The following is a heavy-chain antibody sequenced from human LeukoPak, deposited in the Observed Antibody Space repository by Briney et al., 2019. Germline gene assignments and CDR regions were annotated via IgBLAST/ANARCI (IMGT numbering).Heavy chain of an antibody. V-gene: IGHV1-18*01. CDR1: GYTFTSYG. CDR3: ARDLVNRDCSST. J-gene: IGHJ5*02. Sequence: ASVTVSCKASGYTFTSYGISWVRQAPGQGLEWMGWISAYNGNTNYAQKLQGRVTMTTDTSTSTAYMELRSLRSDDTAVYYCARDLVNRDCSSTWGQGTLVTVSS. CDR2: ISAYNGNT. D-gene: IGHD2-2*01.